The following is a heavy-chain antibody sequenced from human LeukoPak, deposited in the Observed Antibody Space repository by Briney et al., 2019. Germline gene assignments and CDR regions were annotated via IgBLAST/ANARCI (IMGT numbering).Heavy chain of an antibody. CDR2: IYYNGSS. Sequence: PSETLSLTCTVSDGSISSYYWSWIRQPPGKGLEWIGHIYYNGSSNYNPSLKSRVTISVDTPKNQFSLKLSSVTAADTAVYYCARQDVYSSGQFDFWGQGTLVTVSS. D-gene: IGHD6-19*01. J-gene: IGHJ4*02. CDR1: DGSISSYY. CDR3: ARQDVYSSGQFDF. V-gene: IGHV4-59*08.